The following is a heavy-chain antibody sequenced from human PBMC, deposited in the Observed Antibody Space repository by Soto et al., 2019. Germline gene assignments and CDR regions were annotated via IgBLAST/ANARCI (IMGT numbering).Heavy chain of an antibody. Sequence: SQTLSLTCAISGDSVSSNSAAWNWIRPSPSRGLEWLGRTYYRSKWYKDYAVSVKSRITINPDTSKNQFSLQLNSVTPEDTAVYYCAREVQDSWNYGNTRWFDPWGQGTLVTVSS. V-gene: IGHV6-1*01. CDR3: AREVQDSWNYGNTRWFDP. J-gene: IGHJ5*02. CDR1: GDSVSSNSAA. D-gene: IGHD1-7*01. CDR2: TYYRSKWYK.